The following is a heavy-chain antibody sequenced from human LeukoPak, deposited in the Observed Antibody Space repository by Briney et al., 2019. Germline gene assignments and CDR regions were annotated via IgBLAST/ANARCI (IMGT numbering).Heavy chain of an antibody. J-gene: IGHJ4*02. CDR3: ARARHGILTGYYLDY. D-gene: IGHD3-9*01. CDR2: IWYDGSNK. Sequence: GGSLRLSCAASGSTFGSYGMHWVRQAPGKGLEWVTVIWYDGSNKYYADSVKGRFTISRGNPKDTLYLQMNSLRAEDTAVYYCARARHGILTGYYLDYWGQGTLVTVSS. V-gene: IGHV3-33*01. CDR1: GSTFGSYG.